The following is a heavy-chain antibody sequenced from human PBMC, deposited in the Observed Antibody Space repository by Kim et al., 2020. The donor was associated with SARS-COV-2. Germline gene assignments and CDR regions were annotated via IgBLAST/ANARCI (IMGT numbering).Heavy chain of an antibody. CDR1: GGSISSYY. Sequence: SETLSLTCTVSGGSISSYYWSWIRQPPGKGLEWIGYIYYSGSTNYNPSLKSRVTMSVDTSKNQFSLKLSSVTAADTAVYSCSRERGDDVWRCYYYYYYY. D-gene: IGHD3-3*01. CDR3: SRERGDDVWRCYYYYYYY. CDR2: IYYSGST. V-gene: IGHV4-59*01. J-gene: IGHJ6*03.